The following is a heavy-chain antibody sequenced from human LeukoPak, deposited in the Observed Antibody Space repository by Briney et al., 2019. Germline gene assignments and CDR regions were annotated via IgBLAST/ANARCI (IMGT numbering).Heavy chain of an antibody. J-gene: IGHJ6*04. CDR3: ARDTHYYGMDV. Sequence: SETLSLTCTVSGGSINNYYWSWIRQPPGKGLEWIGYIYYSGNTNYNPSLKSRVTISVDTSKNQFSLKLSSVTPADTAVYYCARDTHYYGMDVWGKGTTVTVSS. CDR1: GGSINNYY. CDR2: IYYSGNT. V-gene: IGHV4-59*01.